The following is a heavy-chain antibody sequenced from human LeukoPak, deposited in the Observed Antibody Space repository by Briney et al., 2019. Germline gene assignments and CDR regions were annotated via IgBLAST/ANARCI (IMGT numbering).Heavy chain of an antibody. CDR3: ARDRPITPNEYYWFDP. CDR1: GGTFSSYA. J-gene: IGHJ5*02. CDR2: IIPIFGTA. Sequence: SVTVSCKASGGTFSSYAISWVRQAPGQGLEWMGGIIPIFGTANYAQKFQGRVTITADESTSTAYMELSSLRSEDTAVYYCARDRPITPNEYYWFDPWGQGTLVTVSS. D-gene: IGHD1-14*01. V-gene: IGHV1-69*13.